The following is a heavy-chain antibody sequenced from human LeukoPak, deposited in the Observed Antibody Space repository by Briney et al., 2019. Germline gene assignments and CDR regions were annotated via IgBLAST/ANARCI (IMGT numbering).Heavy chain of an antibody. CDR3: ARGQPPSYYDMDV. D-gene: IGHD6-13*01. CDR1: GFTFSSYG. J-gene: IGHJ6*02. CDR2: IWSDGSSK. Sequence: GGSLRLSCAASGFTFSSYGMHWVRQAPGKGLEWVAVIWSDGSSKHYADSVKGRFTISRDNSKNTLYLQMSSLRAKDTALYYCARGQPPSYYDMDVWGQGTTVTVSS. V-gene: IGHV3-33*01.